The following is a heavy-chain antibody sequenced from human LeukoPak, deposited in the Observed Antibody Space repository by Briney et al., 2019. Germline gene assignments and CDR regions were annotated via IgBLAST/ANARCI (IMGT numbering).Heavy chain of an antibody. V-gene: IGHV4-30-2*01. CDR3: ARLFHYYYYYMDV. Sequence: SQTLSLTCAVSGGSISSGGYYWSWIRQPPGKGLEWIGEINHSGSTNYNPSLKSRVTISVDTSKNQFSLKLSSVTAADTAVYYCARLFHYYYYYMDVWGKGTTVTVSS. J-gene: IGHJ6*03. CDR2: INHSGST. CDR1: GGSISSGGYY.